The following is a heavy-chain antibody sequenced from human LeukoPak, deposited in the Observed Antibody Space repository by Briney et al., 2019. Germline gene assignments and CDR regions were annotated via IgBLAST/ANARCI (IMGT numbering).Heavy chain of an antibody. CDR2: MNPNSGNT. V-gene: IGHV1-8*01. Sequence: GASVKVSCKASGYTFTSYDINWVRQATGQGLEWMGWMNPNSGNTGYAQKFQGRVTMTRNTSISTAYMELSSLRSEDTSVYYFARGAYYYDSSGPPAGYWGQGTLVTVSS. CDR1: GYTFTSYD. D-gene: IGHD3-22*01. CDR3: ARGAYYYDSSGPPAGY. J-gene: IGHJ4*02.